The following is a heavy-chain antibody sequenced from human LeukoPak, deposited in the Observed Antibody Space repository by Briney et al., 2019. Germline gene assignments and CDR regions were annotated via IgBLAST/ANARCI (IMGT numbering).Heavy chain of an antibody. D-gene: IGHD6-19*01. J-gene: IGHJ4*02. CDR1: GYTFTGYY. CDR3: ARARGSGQWLVNFDY. V-gene: IGHV1-2*06. CDR2: INPNSGGT. Sequence: ASVKVSCKASGYTFTGYYMHWVRQAPGQGLKWMGRINPNSGGTNYAQKFQGRVTMTRDTSISTAYMELSRLRSDDTAVYYCARARGSGQWLVNFDYWGQGTLVTVSS.